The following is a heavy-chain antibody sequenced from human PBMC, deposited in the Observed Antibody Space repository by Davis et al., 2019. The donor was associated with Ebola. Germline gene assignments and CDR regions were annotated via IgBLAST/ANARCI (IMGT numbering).Heavy chain of an antibody. V-gene: IGHV3-48*04. CDR1: GFTLSGYS. CDR3: AENPGDY. J-gene: IGHJ4*02. D-gene: IGHD3-10*01. CDR2: ISSSSRTT. Sequence: GGSLRLSCAASGFTLSGYSMNWVRQAPGKGLEWVSYISSSSRTTYYADSVKGRFTISRDNAKNSLYLQMNSLRAEDTAVYYCAENPGDYWGQGTLVTVSS.